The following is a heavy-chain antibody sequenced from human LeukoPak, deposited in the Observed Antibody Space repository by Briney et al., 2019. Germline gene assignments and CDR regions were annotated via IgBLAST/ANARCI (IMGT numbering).Heavy chain of an antibody. D-gene: IGHD3-10*01. V-gene: IGHV3-53*01. CDR3: AKESGAYGSGSYTLTFDY. J-gene: IGHJ4*02. Sequence: GGSLRLSCAASGFSVSSNYMTWVRQAPGKGLECVSVIYGGGNTYYADSVKGRFTISRDNSKNTLYLQMNSLRAEDTAVYYCAKESGAYGSGSYTLTFDYWGQGTLVTVSS. CDR1: GFSVSSNY. CDR2: IYGGGNT.